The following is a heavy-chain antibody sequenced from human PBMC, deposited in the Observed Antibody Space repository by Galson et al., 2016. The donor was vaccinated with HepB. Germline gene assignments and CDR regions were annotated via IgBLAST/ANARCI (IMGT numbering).Heavy chain of an antibody. CDR2: VFYDDSRK. Sequence: SLRLSCAASGFLFSDYGMHWVRQAPGKGLEWVAVVFYDDSRKYYADFVKGRFSISRDNYHNTLSLQMNSLRAEDTAVYYCAKEPFSVAYCGSDCRTNFDYWGQGTPVTVSS. CDR1: GFLFSDYG. D-gene: IGHD2-21*02. CDR3: AKEPFSVAYCGSDCRTNFDY. J-gene: IGHJ4*02. V-gene: IGHV3-30*18.